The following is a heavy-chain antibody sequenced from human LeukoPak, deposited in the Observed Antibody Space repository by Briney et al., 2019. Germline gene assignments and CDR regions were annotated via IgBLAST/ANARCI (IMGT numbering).Heavy chain of an antibody. V-gene: IGHV3-30-3*01. CDR1: GFTFSSYA. CDR3: ASEGTKDH. D-gene: IGHD1-7*01. J-gene: IGHJ4*02. Sequence: GGSLRLSCAAPGFTFSSYAMHWVRQAPGKGLEWVAVISYDGSNKYYADSVKGRFTISRDNSKNTLYLQMNSLRAEDTAVYYCASEGTKDHWGQGTLVTVSS. CDR2: ISYDGSNK.